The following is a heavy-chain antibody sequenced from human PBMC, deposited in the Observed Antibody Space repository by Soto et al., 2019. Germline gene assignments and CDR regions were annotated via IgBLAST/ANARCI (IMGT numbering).Heavy chain of an antibody. CDR3: ARGPSQPAAFPAQDG. CDR1: GGSFSGYY. D-gene: IGHD2-2*01. J-gene: IGHJ6*02. CDR2: INHSGST. Sequence: ETLSLTCAVYGGSFSGYYWSWIRQPPGKGLEWIGEINHSGSTNYNPSLKSRVTISVDTSKNQFSLKLSSVTAADTAVYYCARGPSQPAAFPAQDGWGQGTTV. V-gene: IGHV4-34*01.